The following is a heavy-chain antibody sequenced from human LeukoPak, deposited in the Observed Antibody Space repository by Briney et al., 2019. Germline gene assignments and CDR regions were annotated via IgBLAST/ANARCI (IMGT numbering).Heavy chain of an antibody. CDR1: GFTFGTYW. Sequence: GGSLRLSCGASGFTFGTYWMHWVRQAPGKGLVWVSGINSDGGTTTYADSVKGRFTISRDNAKNTLYLQMNCLRAEDTAVYYCAKGRGYSYAWGAFDIWGQGTMVTVSS. D-gene: IGHD5-18*01. CDR2: INSDGGTT. J-gene: IGHJ3*02. V-gene: IGHV3-74*01. CDR3: AKGRGYSYAWGAFDI.